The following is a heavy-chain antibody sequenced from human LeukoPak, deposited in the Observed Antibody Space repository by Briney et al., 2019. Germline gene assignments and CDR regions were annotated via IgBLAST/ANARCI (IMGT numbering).Heavy chain of an antibody. V-gene: IGHV3-7*01. J-gene: IGHJ4*02. CDR3: APPPIAATGN. Sequence: GGSLRLSCEVSGLTFSSYWISWVRQAPGEGLEWVANIRQDGGAKNYVDSVKGRFTISRDNAKKSLYLQMNSLRDEDTAVYYCAPPPIAATGNWGQGTLVTVSS. CDR2: IRQDGGAK. D-gene: IGHD6-13*01. CDR1: GLTFSSYW.